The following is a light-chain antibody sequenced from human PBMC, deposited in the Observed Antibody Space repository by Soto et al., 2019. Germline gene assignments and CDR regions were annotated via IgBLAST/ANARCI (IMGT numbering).Light chain of an antibody. CDR3: QQPNCYPPFT. Sequence: DIQLTQSPSFLSASVGDRVTITCRASQGISSYLAWYQQKPGKAPKVLIYAASTLKSGVPSRFSGGGSGAEFTLTISSLQPEDFPTYYCQQPNCYPPFTFGPGTKVDIK. V-gene: IGKV1-9*01. CDR1: QGISSY. CDR2: AAS. J-gene: IGKJ3*01.